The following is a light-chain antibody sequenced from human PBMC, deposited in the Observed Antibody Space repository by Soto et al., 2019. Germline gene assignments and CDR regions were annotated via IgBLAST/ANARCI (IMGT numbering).Light chain of an antibody. J-gene: IGKJ4*01. Sequence: EIVLTQSPGTLSLPPGERATLSCRASQNCSSSFFAWYQQKPGQAPRLLIYGASSTATGIPDRFSGSGSGTDFPLTISRLEPEDFAVYYCQQYDSSPLTFGGGTKVELK. V-gene: IGKV3-20*01. CDR2: GAS. CDR3: QQYDSSPLT. CDR1: QNCSSSF.